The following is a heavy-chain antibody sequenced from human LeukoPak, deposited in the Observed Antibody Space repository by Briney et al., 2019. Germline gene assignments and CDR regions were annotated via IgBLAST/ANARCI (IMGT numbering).Heavy chain of an antibody. CDR2: IRSIAYGGTT. CDR3: TRDRPTEWLLRRQPVVFDY. J-gene: IGHJ4*02. Sequence: PGGSLRLSCTASGFTFGDYAMSWFRQAPGKGLEWVGFIRSIAYGGTTEYAASVKGRFTISRDDSKSIAYLQMNSLKTEDTAVYYCTRDRPTEWLLRRQPVVFDYWGQGTLVTVSS. CDR1: GFTFGDYA. D-gene: IGHD6-19*01. V-gene: IGHV3-49*03.